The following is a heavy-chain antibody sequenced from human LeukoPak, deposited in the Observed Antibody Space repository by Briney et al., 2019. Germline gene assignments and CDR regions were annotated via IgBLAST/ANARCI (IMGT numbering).Heavy chain of an antibody. Sequence: PGGSLRLSCAASGFTFSSYAMHWVRQAPGKGLEWVAFIRYDGTEKYYADSVKGRFTISRDNSKNTLHLQMSSLRPEDTAVYYCARVVIAARPHWFDPWGQGTLVTVSS. D-gene: IGHD6-6*01. CDR3: ARVVIAARPHWFDP. CDR1: GFTFSSYA. J-gene: IGHJ5*02. V-gene: IGHV3-30*02. CDR2: IRYDGTEK.